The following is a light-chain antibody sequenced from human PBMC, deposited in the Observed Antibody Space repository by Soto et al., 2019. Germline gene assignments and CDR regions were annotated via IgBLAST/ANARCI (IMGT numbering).Light chain of an antibody. J-gene: IGKJ1*01. CDR2: GAS. CDR3: LHHGSSLWT. V-gene: IGKV3-20*01. CDR1: QSVSSK. Sequence: EIVMTQSPATLSVSPWERATLSCRASQSVSSKLAWYQQKPGQAPRLLIYGASTRATGIPDRFSGSGSGTDFTLTISRLEPEDFAMYYCLHHGSSLWTFGQGTKVDIK.